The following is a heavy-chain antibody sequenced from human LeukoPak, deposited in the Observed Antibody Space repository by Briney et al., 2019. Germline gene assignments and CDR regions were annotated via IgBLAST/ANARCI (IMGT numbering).Heavy chain of an antibody. J-gene: IGHJ5*02. D-gene: IGHD6-19*01. CDR2: ISAYNGNT. V-gene: IGHV1-18*01. Sequence: ASVKVSCKASGYTFTSYGISWVRQAPGQGLEWMGWISAYNGNTNYAQKLQGRVTMTTDTSTSTAYMKLRSLRSDDTAVYYCARDRSSGWVRGWFDPWGQGTLVTVSS. CDR3: ARDRSSGWVRGWFDP. CDR1: GYTFTSYG.